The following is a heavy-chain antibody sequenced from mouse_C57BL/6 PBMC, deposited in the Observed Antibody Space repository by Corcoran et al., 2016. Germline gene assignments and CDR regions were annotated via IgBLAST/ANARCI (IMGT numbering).Heavy chain of an antibody. CDR2: INTYSGVP. Sequence: QIQLVQSGPELKKPGETVKISCKASGYTFTTYGMSWVKQAPGKGLKWMGWINTYSGVPTYADDFKGRFAFSLETSASTAYLQINNLKNEDTATYFCARYPGWLYAMDYWGQGTSVTVSS. CDR1: GYTFTTYG. D-gene: IGHD2-3*01. J-gene: IGHJ4*01. CDR3: ARYPGWLYAMDY. V-gene: IGHV9-3*01.